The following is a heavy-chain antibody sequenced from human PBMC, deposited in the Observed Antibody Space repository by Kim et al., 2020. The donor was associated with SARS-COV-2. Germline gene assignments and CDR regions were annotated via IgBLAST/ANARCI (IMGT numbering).Heavy chain of an antibody. CDR2: INAGNGNT. CDR1: GYTFTSYA. CDR3: ARSHWALRGVITYYFDY. J-gene: IGHJ4*02. Sequence: ASVKVSCKASGYTFTSYAMHWVRQAPGQRLEWMGWINAGNGNTKYSQKFQGRVTITRDTSASTAYMELSSLRSEDTAVYYCARSHWALRGVITYYFDYWGQGTLVTVSS. D-gene: IGHD3-10*01. V-gene: IGHV1-3*01.